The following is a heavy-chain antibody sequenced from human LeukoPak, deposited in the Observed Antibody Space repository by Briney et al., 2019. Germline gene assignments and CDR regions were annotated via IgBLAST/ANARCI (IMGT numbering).Heavy chain of an antibody. CDR1: GGTFSSYA. D-gene: IGHD3-22*01. V-gene: IGHV1-69*13. Sequence: ASVKVSCKDSGGTFSSYAISWVRQAPGQGLEWMGGIIPIFGTANYAQKFQGRVTITADESTSTAYMELSSLRSEDTAVYYCAREVNYYDSSGYAFDYWGQGTLVTVSS. CDR3: AREVNYYDSSGYAFDY. J-gene: IGHJ4*02. CDR2: IIPIFGTA.